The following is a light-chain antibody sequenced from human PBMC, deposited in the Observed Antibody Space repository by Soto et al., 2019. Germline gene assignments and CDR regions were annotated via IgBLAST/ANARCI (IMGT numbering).Light chain of an antibody. CDR2: DAS. J-gene: IGKJ4*01. CDR3: QQYNSYSLT. V-gene: IGKV1-5*01. CDR1: RSISDW. Sequence: DIQMTQSPSTLSASVGDRVTITCRASRSISDWLAWYQQKPGKAPKLLIYDASGLESGVPSRFSGSGSGTEFTLTISSLQPDDFATYYCQQYNSYSLTFGGGTKVDIK.